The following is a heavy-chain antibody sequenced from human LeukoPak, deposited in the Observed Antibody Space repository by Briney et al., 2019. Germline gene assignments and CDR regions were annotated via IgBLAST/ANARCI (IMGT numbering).Heavy chain of an antibody. CDR3: ARHLAIYDSGGYYYERGRYYFDF. CDR2: IYYNGNT. J-gene: IGHJ4*02. D-gene: IGHD3-22*01. Sequence: PSETLSLTCTVSGGSIRSNNHYWGWIRQPPGKGLEWIGSIYYNGNTYYNPSLESRVTISVDTSKNQFSLKLSSATAADTAVYYCARHLAIYDSGGYYYERGRYYFDFWGQGALVTVSS. CDR1: GGSIRSNNHY. V-gene: IGHV4-39*01.